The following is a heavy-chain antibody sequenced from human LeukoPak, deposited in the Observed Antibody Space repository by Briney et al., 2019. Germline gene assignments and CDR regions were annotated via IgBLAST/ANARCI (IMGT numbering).Heavy chain of an antibody. V-gene: IGHV3-23*01. D-gene: IGHD1-26*01. J-gene: IGHJ4*02. Sequence: GSLRLSCAASGFTFSSYAMSWVRQAPGKGLEWVSAISGSGGSTYYADSVKGRFTISRDNSKNTLYLQMNSLRAEDTAVYYCASINWIVGATFLDYWGQGTLVTVSS. CDR1: GFTFSSYA. CDR2: ISGSGGST. CDR3: ASINWIVGATFLDY.